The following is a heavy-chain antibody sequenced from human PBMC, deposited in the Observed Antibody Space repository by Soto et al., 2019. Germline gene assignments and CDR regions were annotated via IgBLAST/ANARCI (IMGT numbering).Heavy chain of an antibody. D-gene: IGHD3-22*01. CDR3: ARQPNSSGYRGYFDY. V-gene: IGHV1-69*02. CDR1: GGTFSSYT. CDR2: IIPILGIA. Sequence: ASVKVSCKASGGTFSSYTISWVRQAPGQGLDWMGRIIPILGIANYAQKFQGRVTITADKSTSTAYMELSSLRSEDTAVYYCARQPNSSGYRGYFDYWGQGTLVTVSS. J-gene: IGHJ4*02.